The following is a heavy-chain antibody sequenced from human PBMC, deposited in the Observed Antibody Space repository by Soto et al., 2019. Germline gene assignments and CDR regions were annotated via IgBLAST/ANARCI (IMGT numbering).Heavy chain of an antibody. Sequence: EVQLLESGGGLVQPGGSLRLSCAASGFTFSNYAMNWVRKAPEKGLEWVSRISGSQGSTYYADSVNGRFTISSDNPKNMLYMQVNTLRVEDAAVYYGEKGTPGSGYALDYWGQGTLVTVSS. V-gene: IGHV3-23*01. D-gene: IGHD5-12*01. CDR1: GFTFSNYA. CDR3: EKGTPGSGYALDY. CDR2: ISGSQGST. J-gene: IGHJ4*02.